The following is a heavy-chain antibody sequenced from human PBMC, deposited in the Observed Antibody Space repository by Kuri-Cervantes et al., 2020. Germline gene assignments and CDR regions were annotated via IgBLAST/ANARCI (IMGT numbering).Heavy chain of an antibody. CDR1: GYSFTSFW. CDR3: ARQSRVAAAGTSYFDY. D-gene: IGHD6-13*01. J-gene: IGHJ4*02. Sequence: GESLKISCKGIGYSFTSFWIGWVRQIPGKGLEWMGIVYPGDSDTRYSPSLQGQVTISADKSISTAYLQWSSLKASDTAMYYCARQSRVAAAGTSYFDYWGQGTLVTVSS. V-gene: IGHV5-51*01. CDR2: VYPGDSDT.